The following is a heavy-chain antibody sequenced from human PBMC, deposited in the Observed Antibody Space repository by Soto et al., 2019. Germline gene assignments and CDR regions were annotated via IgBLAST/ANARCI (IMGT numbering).Heavy chain of an antibody. Sequence: ASVKVSCKASGYTFTSNYMHWVRQAPGQGLEWMGIINPSGGSTSYAEKFQGRVTMTRDTSTSTVYMELSSLRSEDTAVYYCARDRGVLVRGVVRLYYYYGMDVWGQGTTVTVS. V-gene: IGHV1-46*01. CDR3: ARDRGVLVRGVVRLYYYYGMDV. CDR2: INPSGGST. D-gene: IGHD3-10*01. CDR1: GYTFTSNY. J-gene: IGHJ6*02.